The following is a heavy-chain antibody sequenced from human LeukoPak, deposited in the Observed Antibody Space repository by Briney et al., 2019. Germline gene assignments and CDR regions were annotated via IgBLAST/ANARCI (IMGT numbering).Heavy chain of an antibody. CDR1: GYTFTGYY. Sequence: ASVKVSCKASGYTFTGYYMHWVRQAPGQGLEWMGWINPNSCGTNYAQKFQGRVTMTRDTSISTAYMELSRLRSDDTAVYYCARDGYRSIAQNYYYYYMDVWGKGTTVTVSS. J-gene: IGHJ6*03. CDR3: ARDGYRSIAQNYYYYYMDV. D-gene: IGHD6-6*01. CDR2: INPNSCGT. V-gene: IGHV1-2*02.